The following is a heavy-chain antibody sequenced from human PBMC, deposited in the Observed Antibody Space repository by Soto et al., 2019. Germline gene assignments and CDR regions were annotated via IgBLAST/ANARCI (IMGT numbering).Heavy chain of an antibody. D-gene: IGHD3-10*01. J-gene: IGHJ4*02. CDR3: ATSYGSGYRAFDY. CDR2: INPILSMS. V-gene: IGHV1-69*02. Sequence: QVQLVQSGAEVKKPGSSVKVSCKASGDTFSFYTINWVRQAPGLVLEWVGRINPILSMSNYAQKFQGRVTMTADKSTNTAYRELRSLRSADTAMYYCATSYGSGYRAFDYWGQGALVTVSS. CDR1: GDTFSFYT.